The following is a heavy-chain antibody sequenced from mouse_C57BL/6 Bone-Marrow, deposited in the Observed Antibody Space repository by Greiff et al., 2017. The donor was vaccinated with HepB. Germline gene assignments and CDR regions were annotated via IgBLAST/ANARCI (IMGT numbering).Heavy chain of an antibody. CDR1: GYAFSSSW. J-gene: IGHJ3*01. CDR3: ASPLFCAY. V-gene: IGHV1-82*01. CDR2: IYPGDGDT. Sequence: QVQLQQSGPELVKPGASVKISCKASGYAFSSSWMNWVKQRPGKGLEWIGRIYPGDGDTNYNGKFKGKATLTADKSSSTAYMQLSSLTSEDSAVYFCASPLFCAYWGQGTLVTVSA.